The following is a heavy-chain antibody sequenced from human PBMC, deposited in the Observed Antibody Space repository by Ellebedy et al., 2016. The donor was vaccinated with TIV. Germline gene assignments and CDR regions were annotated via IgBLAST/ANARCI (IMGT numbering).Heavy chain of an antibody. CDR1: GYTFTSYG. D-gene: IGHD1-1*01. V-gene: IGHV1-18*01. J-gene: IGHJ6*03. Sequence: ASVKVSXXASGYTFTSYGISWVRQAPGQGLEWMGWISAYNGNTNYAQKFQGRVTMTRDTSTSTVYMELSSLRSEDTAVYYCARDGRGGYYYYYMDVWGKGTTVTVSS. CDR2: ISAYNGNT. CDR3: ARDGRGGYYYYYMDV.